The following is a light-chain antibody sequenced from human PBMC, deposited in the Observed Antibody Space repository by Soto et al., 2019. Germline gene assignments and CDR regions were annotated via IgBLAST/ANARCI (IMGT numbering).Light chain of an antibody. CDR3: SSYTGHSTLEV. CDR1: SSDVGGYDY. Sequence: QSVLTQPASVSGSPGQSITISCTGTSSDVGGYDYVSWYQQRPGKAPKLMIYEVTNRPSGVSNRFSGSKYANTASLTISGLQTEDEADYYCSSYTGHSTLEVFGTGTKVTVL. J-gene: IGLJ1*01. V-gene: IGLV2-14*01. CDR2: EVT.